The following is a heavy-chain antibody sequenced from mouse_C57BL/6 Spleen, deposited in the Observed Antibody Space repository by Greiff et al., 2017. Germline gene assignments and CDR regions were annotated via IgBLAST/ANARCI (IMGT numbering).Heavy chain of an antibody. CDR2: FYPGSGSI. CDR1: GYTFTEYT. V-gene: IGHV1-62-2*01. Sequence: QVQLKQSGAELVKPGASVKLSCKASGYTFTEYTIHWVKQRSGQGLEWIGWFYPGSGSIKYNEKFKDKATLTADKSSSTVYMELSRLTSEDSAVYFCARHEERPREGYTGMDYWGQGTSVTVSS. J-gene: IGHJ4*01. D-gene: IGHD2-2*01. CDR3: ARHEERPREGYTGMDY.